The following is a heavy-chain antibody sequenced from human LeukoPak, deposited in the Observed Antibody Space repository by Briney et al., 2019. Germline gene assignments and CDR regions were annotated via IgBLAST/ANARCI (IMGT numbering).Heavy chain of an antibody. CDR3: ARVEYARYFDY. D-gene: IGHD2-2*01. V-gene: IGHV4-59*01. J-gene: IGHJ4*02. Sequence: SETLSLTCTVSGGSISSYYWSWIRQPPGKGLEWIGYIYYSGSTNYNPSLKSRVTISVDTSKNQFSLKLSAVTAAETAVYYCARVEYARYFDYWGQGTLVTVSS. CDR1: GGSISSYY. CDR2: IYYSGST.